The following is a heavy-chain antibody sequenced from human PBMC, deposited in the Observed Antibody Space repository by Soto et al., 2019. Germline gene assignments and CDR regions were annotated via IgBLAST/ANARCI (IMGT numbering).Heavy chain of an antibody. J-gene: IGHJ3*02. CDR1: GYSFTTYS. Sequence: QVQLVQSGAEVKKPGASVKVSCKASGYSFTTYSIHWVRQAPGQRLEWMGWIKGGNGNTQLPQKLQGRVTFTRDTSASTAYMELSSLESEDTAVYYCARSINIAFDIWGQGTMVIVSS. CDR3: ARSINIAFDI. V-gene: IGHV1-3*01. CDR2: IKGGNGNT. D-gene: IGHD2-21*01.